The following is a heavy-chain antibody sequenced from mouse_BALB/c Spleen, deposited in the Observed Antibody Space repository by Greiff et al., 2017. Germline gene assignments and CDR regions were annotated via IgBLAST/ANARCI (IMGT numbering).Heavy chain of an antibody. CDR1: GFTFSSFG. J-gene: IGHJ4*01. Sequence: EVMLVESGGGLVQPGGSRKLSCAASGFTFSSFGMHWVRQAPEKGLEWVAYISSGSSTIYYADTVKGRFTISRDNARNILYLQMSSLRSEDTAMYYCARDHGYAMDYWGQGTSVTVSS. CDR3: ARDHGYAMDY. V-gene: IGHV5-17*02. CDR2: ISSGSSTI.